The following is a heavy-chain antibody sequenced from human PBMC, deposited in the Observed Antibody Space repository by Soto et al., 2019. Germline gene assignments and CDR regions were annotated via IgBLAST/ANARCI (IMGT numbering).Heavy chain of an antibody. CDR1: GGSISIGGYY. J-gene: IGHJ4*02. CDR3: ARDKITGLFEY. D-gene: IGHD2-8*02. Sequence: SETLSLTCTVSGGSISIGGYYWSWIRQHPGKGLEWIGYIYYSGSTYYNPSLKSRVTISVDTSKNQFSLKLTSVTAADTAVYYCARDKITGLFEYWGQGTLVTLSS. V-gene: IGHV4-31*03. CDR2: IYYSGST.